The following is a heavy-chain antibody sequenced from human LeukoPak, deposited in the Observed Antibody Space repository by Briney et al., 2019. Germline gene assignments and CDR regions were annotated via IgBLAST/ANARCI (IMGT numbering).Heavy chain of an antibody. V-gene: IGHV3-23*01. D-gene: IGHD3-10*01. CDR2: ISGSGGNT. CDR1: GFTFSSYA. J-gene: IGHJ4*02. Sequence: PGGSLRLSCAASGFTFSSYAMSWVRQAPGKGLEWVSAISGSGGNTYYADSVKGRFTISRDNSKNTLYLQMNSLKTEDTAVYYCTTDGSYGSGSYYSYYFDYWGQGTLVTVSS. CDR3: TTDGSYGSGSYYSYYFDY.